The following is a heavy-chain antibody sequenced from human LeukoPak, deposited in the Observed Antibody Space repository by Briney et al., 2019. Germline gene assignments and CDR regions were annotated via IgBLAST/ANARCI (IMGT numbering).Heavy chain of an antibody. V-gene: IGHV4-34*01. CDR3: ARHLAAAGTPPSYYYYYYYMDV. CDR2: INHSGST. J-gene: IGHJ6*03. Sequence: SETLSLTCAVYGGSFSGYYWSWIRQPPGKGLEWIGEINHSGSTDYNPSLKSRVTISVDTSKNQFSLKLSSVTAADTAVYYCARHLAAAGTPPSYYYYYYYMDVWGKGTTVTVSS. CDR1: GGSFSGYY. D-gene: IGHD6-13*01.